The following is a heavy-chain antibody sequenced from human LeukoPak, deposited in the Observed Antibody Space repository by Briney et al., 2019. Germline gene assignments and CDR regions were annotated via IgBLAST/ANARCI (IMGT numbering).Heavy chain of an antibody. Sequence: GGTLGLSCAASGFTFSSYGMSWVRQAPGEGLEWVSAISGSGGSTYYADSVKGRFPISRDNSKNTLYLQMNSLRAEDTAVYYCAKGFGWFGELPIFDYCGQGTLVTVSS. CDR3: AKGFGWFGELPIFDY. D-gene: IGHD3-10*01. V-gene: IGHV3-23*01. CDR1: GFTFSSYG. CDR2: ISGSGGST. J-gene: IGHJ4*02.